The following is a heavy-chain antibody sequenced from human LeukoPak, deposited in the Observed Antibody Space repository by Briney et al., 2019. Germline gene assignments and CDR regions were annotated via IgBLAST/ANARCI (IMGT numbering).Heavy chain of an antibody. D-gene: IGHD3-9*01. J-gene: IGHJ4*02. Sequence: SGTLSLTCTVSGGSVSSGSYYWSWIRQPPGKGLEWIGYIYYSGSTNYNPSLKSRVTISVDTSKNQFSLKLSSVTAADTAVYYCARFYDILTGVDYWGQGTLVTVSS. CDR2: IYYSGST. CDR3: ARFYDILTGVDY. V-gene: IGHV4-61*01. CDR1: GGSVSSGSYY.